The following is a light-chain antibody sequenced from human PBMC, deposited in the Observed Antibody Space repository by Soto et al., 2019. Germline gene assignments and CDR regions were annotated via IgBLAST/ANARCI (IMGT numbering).Light chain of an antibody. CDR3: SSYAASNNLGV. V-gene: IGLV2-8*01. Sequence: QSALTQPPSESGSPGQSVTISCIGTSSDVGGYNYVSWYQQHPGKAPKLMIYEVSKRPSGVPDRFSGSKSGNTASLTVSGLQAVDEADYYCSSYAASNNLGVFGGGTKLTVL. CDR2: EVS. J-gene: IGLJ2*01. CDR1: SSDVGGYNY.